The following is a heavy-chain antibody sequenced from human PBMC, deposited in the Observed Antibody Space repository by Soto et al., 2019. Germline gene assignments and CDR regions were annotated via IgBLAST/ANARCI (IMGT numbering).Heavy chain of an antibody. V-gene: IGHV3-30*18. D-gene: IGHD3-3*01. Sequence: PGGSLRLSCAASGFTFSSYGMHWVRQAPGKGLEWVAVISYDGRNKYDADSVKGRFTISRDNSKNTLYLQMNSLRPEDTAVYYCAKDGGIFGAPSSLDHWGQGTLVTVSS. CDR2: ISYDGRNK. J-gene: IGHJ4*02. CDR3: AKDGGIFGAPSSLDH. CDR1: GFTFSSYG.